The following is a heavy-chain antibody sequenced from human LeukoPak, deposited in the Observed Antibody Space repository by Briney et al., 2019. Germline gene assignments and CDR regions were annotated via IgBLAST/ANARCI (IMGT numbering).Heavy chain of an antibody. Sequence: ETLSLTCTVSGGSIGFYYWSWIRQAPGKTLEWIGYVYYSGSTTYNPSLKSRLTISVDTSKNQFSLRLSSVTAADTAVYYCARHLGSSSWYLFDYWGQGKLVTVSS. CDR2: VYYSGST. V-gene: IGHV4-59*08. D-gene: IGHD6-13*01. J-gene: IGHJ4*02. CDR1: GGSIGFYY. CDR3: ARHLGSSSWYLFDY.